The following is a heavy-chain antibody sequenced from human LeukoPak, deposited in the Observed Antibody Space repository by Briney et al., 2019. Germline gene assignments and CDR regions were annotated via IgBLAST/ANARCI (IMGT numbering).Heavy chain of an antibody. CDR1: GGSISSYY. V-gene: IGHV4-59*05. CDR2: IYYSGST. Sequence: PSETLSLTCTVSGGSISSYYWSWIRQPAGKGLEWIGRIYYSGSTYYNPSLKSRVTISVDTSKNQFSLKLSSVTAADTAVYYCARRPSRYSGYFDTRTPLNWSDPWGQGTLVTVSS. D-gene: IGHD3-9*01. CDR3: ARRPSRYSGYFDTRTPLNWSDP. J-gene: IGHJ5*02.